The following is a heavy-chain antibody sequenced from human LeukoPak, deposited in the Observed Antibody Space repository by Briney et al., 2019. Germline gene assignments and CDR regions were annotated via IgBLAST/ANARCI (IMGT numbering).Heavy chain of an antibody. CDR1: GFTLSSYE. CDR2: ISSSGSTI. D-gene: IGHD3-22*01. V-gene: IGHV3-48*03. J-gene: IGHJ4*02. CDR3: ARARLITTIDY. Sequence: GGSLRLSCAASGFTLSSYEMNWVRQAPGEGREWVSYISSSGSTIYYADSVKGRFTISRDNANSSLYPQMNSLRAEDTAVYYCARARLITTIDYWGQGTLVTVSS.